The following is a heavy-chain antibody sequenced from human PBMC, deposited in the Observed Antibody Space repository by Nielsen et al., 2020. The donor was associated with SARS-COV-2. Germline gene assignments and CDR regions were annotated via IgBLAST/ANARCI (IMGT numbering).Heavy chain of an antibody. J-gene: IGHJ4*02. CDR1: GGSISSYY. V-gene: IGHV4-59*12. Sequence: SETLSLTCTVSGGSISSYYWSWIRQPPGKGLEWIGYIYYSGSTNYNPSLKSRVTISVGTSKNQFSLKLSSVTAADTAVYYCARADFADYGDYPNFDYWGQGTLVTVSS. CDR2: IYYSGST. CDR3: ARADFADYGDYPNFDY. D-gene: IGHD4-17*01.